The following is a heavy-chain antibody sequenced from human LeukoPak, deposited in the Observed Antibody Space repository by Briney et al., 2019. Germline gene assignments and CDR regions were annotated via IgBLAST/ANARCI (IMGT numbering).Heavy chain of an antibody. J-gene: IGHJ4*02. Sequence: SETLSLTCGVYGGSFSGYYWNWIRQSPGHGLGWVGDINHSANTNYNPSPNSRVTMPVDTSQRQFSLRLTSVRAADTAVYYCARGRYLTTLGGAAAGFLDYWGQGTVVTVSS. D-gene: IGHD6-13*01. CDR3: ARGRYLTTLGGAAAGFLDY. CDR2: INHSANT. V-gene: IGHV4-34*01. CDR1: GGSFSGYY.